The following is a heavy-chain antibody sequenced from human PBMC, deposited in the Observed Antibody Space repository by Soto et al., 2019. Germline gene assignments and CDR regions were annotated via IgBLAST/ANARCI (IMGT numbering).Heavy chain of an antibody. CDR3: ASLRVVVAATPGGLGQFDY. J-gene: IGHJ4*02. Sequence: PSETLSLTCAVYGGSFSGYYWSWIRQPPGKGLEWIGEINHSGSTNYNPSLKSRVTISVDTSKNQFSLKLSSVTAADTAVYYCASLRVVVAATPGGLGQFDYWGQGTLVTVSS. D-gene: IGHD2-15*01. CDR2: INHSGST. CDR1: GGSFSGYY. V-gene: IGHV4-34*01.